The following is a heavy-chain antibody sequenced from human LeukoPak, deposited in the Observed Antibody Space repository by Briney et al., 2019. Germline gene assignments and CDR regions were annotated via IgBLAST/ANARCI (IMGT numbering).Heavy chain of an antibody. CDR3: ARGDHDYVWGSYRPLDY. J-gene: IGHJ4*02. D-gene: IGHD3-16*02. CDR2: FYNSGRS. CDR1: DDSISDYY. V-gene: IGHV4-59*12. Sequence: SETLSLTCTVSDDSISDYYRGWIRQPPGKGLEWIGYFYNSGRSTYNPSLKSRVTISADTSKNQFSLKLSSVTAADTAVYYCARGDHDYVWGSYRPLDYWGQGTLVTVSS.